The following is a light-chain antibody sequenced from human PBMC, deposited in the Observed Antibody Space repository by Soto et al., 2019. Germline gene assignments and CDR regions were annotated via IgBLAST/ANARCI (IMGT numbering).Light chain of an antibody. CDR2: EGS. J-gene: IGLJ1*01. CDR3: CSYAGSSSYV. Sequence: QSELTQPASVSGSPGRSIAMACTGTRSDVGNYNLVSWYQQRPGKAPKLMIYEGSKRPSGVSNRFSGSKSGSTASLTISGLQAADEADYYCCSYAGSSSYVFGTGTKVTVL. CDR1: RSDVGNYNL. V-gene: IGLV2-23*01.